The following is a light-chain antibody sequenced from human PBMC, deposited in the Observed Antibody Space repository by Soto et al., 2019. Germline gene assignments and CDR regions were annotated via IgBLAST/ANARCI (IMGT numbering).Light chain of an antibody. CDR3: SSYGGSNNLV. Sequence: QSALTQPASVSGSPGQSITISCTGSSSDIGAYTSVSWYQQHPGKAPKLMIYEVSNRPSGVPDRFSGSKSGNTASLTVSGLQAEDEADYYCSSYGGSNNLVFGGGTKLTVL. CDR1: SSDIGAYTS. CDR2: EVS. V-gene: IGLV2-8*01. J-gene: IGLJ2*01.